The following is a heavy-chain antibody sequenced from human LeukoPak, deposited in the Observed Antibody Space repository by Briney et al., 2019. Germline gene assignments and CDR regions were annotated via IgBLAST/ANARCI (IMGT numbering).Heavy chain of an antibody. CDR3: ARGSGDYSDYYGMDV. Sequence: PGGSLRLSCAASGFTFSSHWMSWVRQAPGKGLEWVANIKQDGSEKYYVDSVKGRFTISRDNAKSSLYLQMNSLRAEDTAVYYCARGSGDYSDYYGMDVWGQGTTVTVSS. V-gene: IGHV3-7*01. CDR1: GFTFSSHW. D-gene: IGHD3-10*01. CDR2: IKQDGSEK. J-gene: IGHJ6*02.